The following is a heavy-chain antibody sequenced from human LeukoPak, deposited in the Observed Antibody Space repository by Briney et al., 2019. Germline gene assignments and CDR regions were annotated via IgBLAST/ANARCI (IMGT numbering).Heavy chain of an antibody. V-gene: IGHV1-69-2*01. CDR3: ATPRYSGSYGDAFDI. D-gene: IGHD1-26*01. CDR1: GYTFTDYY. J-gene: IGHJ3*02. Sequence: ASVKVSCKVSGYTFTDYYMHWVQQAPGKGLEWMGLVDPEDGETIYAEKFQGRVTITADTSTDTAYMELRSLRSEDTAVYYCATPRYSGSYGDAFDIWGQGTMVTVSS. CDR2: VDPEDGET.